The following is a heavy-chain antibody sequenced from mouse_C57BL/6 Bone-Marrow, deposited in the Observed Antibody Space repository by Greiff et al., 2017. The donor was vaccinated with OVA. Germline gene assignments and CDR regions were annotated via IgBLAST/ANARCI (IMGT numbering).Heavy chain of an antibody. J-gene: IGHJ4*01. CDR1: GYTFTSYW. CDR3: AREIACAMDY. Sequence: QVQLQQPGAELVMPGASVKLSCKASGYTFTSYWMHWVKQRPGQGLEWIGVIDPSDSYTNYNQKFKGKATLTVDTSSSTAYMQLSSLTSEDSAVYYCAREIACAMDYWGQGTSVTVSS. CDR2: IDPSDSYT. V-gene: IGHV1-59*01.